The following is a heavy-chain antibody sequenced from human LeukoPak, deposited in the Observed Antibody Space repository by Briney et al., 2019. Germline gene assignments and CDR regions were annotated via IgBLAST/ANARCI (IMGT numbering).Heavy chain of an antibody. V-gene: IGHV3-30*02. D-gene: IGHD3-10*01. CDR3: TKASGRNLCGMDV. J-gene: IGHJ6*02. CDR2: IRSDGSKN. CDR1: GFTFTNYG. Sequence: PGGSLRLSCVASGFTFTNYGMHWVRQAPGKGLEWVAFIRSDGSKNYYGDSVRGRFTISRDTSKNTLYLQMNTLRPEDTAVYYCTKASGRNLCGMDVWGQGTTVIVSS.